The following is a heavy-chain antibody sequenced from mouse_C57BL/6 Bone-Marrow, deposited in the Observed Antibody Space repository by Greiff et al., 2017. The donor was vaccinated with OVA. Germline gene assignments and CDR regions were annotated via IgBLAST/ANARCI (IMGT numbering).Heavy chain of an antibody. CDR3: VSPERAY. J-gene: IGHJ3*01. Sequence: EVKLMESGGGLVQPKGSLKLSCAASGFSFNTYAMNWVRQAPGKGLEWVARIRSKSNNYATYYADSVKDRFTISRDDSESMLYLQMNNLKTEYSAMYYCVSPERAYWGQGTLVTVSA. CDR1: GFSFNTYA. CDR2: IRSKSNNYAT. V-gene: IGHV10-1*01.